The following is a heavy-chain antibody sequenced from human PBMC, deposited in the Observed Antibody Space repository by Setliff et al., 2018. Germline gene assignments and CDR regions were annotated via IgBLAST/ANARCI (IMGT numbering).Heavy chain of an antibody. J-gene: IGHJ6*03. D-gene: IGHD3-22*01. Sequence: PSETLSLTCSVYGESFSNNYWSWIRQTPGKGLEWIGESNHGGSTSYHPSLKSRLTMSVDTSKKQLSLKLSTVTAADTAVYYCAREGPESDSSGYMDVWGQGTTVTVSS. CDR2: SNHGGST. CDR1: GESFSNNY. V-gene: IGHV4-34*01. CDR3: AREGPESDSSGYMDV.